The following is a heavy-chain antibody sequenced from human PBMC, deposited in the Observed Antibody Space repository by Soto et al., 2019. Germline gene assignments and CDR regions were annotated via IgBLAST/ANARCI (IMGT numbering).Heavy chain of an antibody. CDR2: ISYDGSNK. CDR3: AKNGIYCSSTSCYWSYYYYYGMDV. Sequence: PGGSLRLSCAASGFTFSSYGMHWVRQAPGKGLEWVAVISYDGSNKYYADSVKGRFTISRDNSKNTLYLQMNSLRAEDTAVYYCAKNGIYCSSTSCYWSYYYYYGMDVWGQGTTVTSP. CDR1: GFTFSSYG. V-gene: IGHV3-30*18. J-gene: IGHJ6*02. D-gene: IGHD2-2*01.